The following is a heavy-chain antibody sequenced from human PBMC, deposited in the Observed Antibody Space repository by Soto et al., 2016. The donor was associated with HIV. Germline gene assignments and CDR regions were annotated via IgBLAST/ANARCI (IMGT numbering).Heavy chain of an antibody. D-gene: IGHD2-21*01. Sequence: VQLQESGPGLVKPSETLTLTCTVSGASVSSSAFYWSWIRQPPGKGLEWIGYVFYSGSTNYNPSLKSRVNISVDTSKSQFFLNLGPVTAADTAVYYCARDTARMVVLAGMDVWGQGTTVTVSS. CDR3: ARDTARMVVLAGMDV. CDR1: GASVSSSAFY. J-gene: IGHJ6*02. CDR2: VFYSGST. V-gene: IGHV4-61*08.